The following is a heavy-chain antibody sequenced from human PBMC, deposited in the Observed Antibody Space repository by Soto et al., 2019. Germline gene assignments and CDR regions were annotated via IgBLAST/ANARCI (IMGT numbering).Heavy chain of an antibody. J-gene: IGHJ4*02. Sequence: PSETLSLTCTVSGGSISSGDYYWSWIRQPPGKGLEWIGYIYYSGSTYYNPSLKSRVTISVDTSKNQFSLKLSSVTAADTAVYYCARYCSSTSCYVGSAVDYWGQGALVTVSS. CDR2: IYYSGST. CDR1: GGSISSGDYY. V-gene: IGHV4-30-4*01. D-gene: IGHD2-2*01. CDR3: ARYCSSTSCYVGSAVDY.